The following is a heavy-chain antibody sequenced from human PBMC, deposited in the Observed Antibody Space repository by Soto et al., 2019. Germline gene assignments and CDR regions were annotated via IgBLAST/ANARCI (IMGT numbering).Heavy chain of an antibody. V-gene: IGHV4-31*03. CDR1: GGSISSGGYY. J-gene: IGHJ6*02. Sequence: QVQLQESGPGLVKPSQTLSLTCTVSGGSISSGGYYWTWIRQHPGKGLEWIGYNYYSGITYYNPSLKSRVTLSLTTSKNPFPLKLSSVTPADTAVYYCATVSSIAGLYYGMDVWGQGTTVTVSS. CDR2: NYYSGIT. CDR3: ATVSSIAGLYYGMDV. D-gene: IGHD6-6*01.